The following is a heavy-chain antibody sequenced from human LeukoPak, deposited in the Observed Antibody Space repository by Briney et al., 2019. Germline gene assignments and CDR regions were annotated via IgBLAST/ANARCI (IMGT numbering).Heavy chain of an antibody. D-gene: IGHD3-10*01. V-gene: IGHV4-61*02. Sequence: SQTLSLTCTVSGGSISSSSYYWSWIRQPAGKGLEWIGRIYTSGSTNYNPSLKSRVTISVDTSKNQFSLKLSSVTAADTAVYYCARSSPMVRGVIQPDIFDYWGQGTLVTVSS. J-gene: IGHJ4*02. CDR2: IYTSGST. CDR1: GGSISSSSYY. CDR3: ARSSPMVRGVIQPDIFDY.